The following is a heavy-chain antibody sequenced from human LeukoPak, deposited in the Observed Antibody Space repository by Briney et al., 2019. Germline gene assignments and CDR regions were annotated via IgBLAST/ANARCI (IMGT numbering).Heavy chain of an antibody. D-gene: IGHD3-22*01. CDR2: ISWNSGSI. CDR1: GFTFDDYA. CDR3: AKDNHYYDSSGPIDY. Sequence: GGSLRLSCAASGFTFDDYAMHWVRQAPGKGLEWVSGISWNSGSIGYADSVKGRFTISRDNAKNSLYLQMNSLRAEDTALYYCAKDNHYYDSSGPIDYWGQGILVTVSS. V-gene: IGHV3-9*01. J-gene: IGHJ4*02.